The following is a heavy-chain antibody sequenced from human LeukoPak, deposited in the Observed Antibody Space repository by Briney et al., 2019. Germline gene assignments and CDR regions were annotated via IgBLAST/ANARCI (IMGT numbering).Heavy chain of an antibody. J-gene: IGHJ4*02. Sequence: GGSLRLSCAASGFTFSDYDMHWVRQATGKGLEWVSAIGTAGDTYYTGSVKGRFTTSRENAKNSLYLQMNSLRAGDTAVYYCARVAKERVGGVYYFDCWGQGTLVTVSS. V-gene: IGHV3-13*01. CDR2: IGTAGDT. D-gene: IGHD1-1*01. CDR3: ARVAKERVGGVYYFDC. CDR1: GFTFSDYD.